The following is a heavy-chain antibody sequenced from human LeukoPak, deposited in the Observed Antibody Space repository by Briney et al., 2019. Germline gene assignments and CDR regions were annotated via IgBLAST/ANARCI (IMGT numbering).Heavy chain of an antibody. V-gene: IGHV4-34*01. Sequence: GSLRLSCAASGFTFSSYWMHWVRQAPGKGLEWIGEINHSGSTNYNPSLKSRVTISVDTSKNQFSLKLSSVTAADTAVYYCARTKGYYDFWSGYYRNYFDYWGQGTLVTVSS. CDR3: ARTKGYYDFWSGYYRNYFDY. CDR1: GFTFSSYW. CDR2: INHSGST. D-gene: IGHD3-3*01. J-gene: IGHJ4*02.